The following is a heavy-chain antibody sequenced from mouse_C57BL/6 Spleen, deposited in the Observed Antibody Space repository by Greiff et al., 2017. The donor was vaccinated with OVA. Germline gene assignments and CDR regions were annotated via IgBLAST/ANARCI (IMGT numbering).Heavy chain of an antibody. CDR2: IYPGDGDT. Sequence: QVQLQQPGPELVKPGASVKISCKASGYAFSSSWMNWVKQRPGKGLEWIGRIYPGDGDTNYNGKFKGKATLTADKSSSTAYMQLSSLTSEDSAVYFCARDYYGSSYAMDYWGQGTSVTVSS. CDR3: ARDYYGSSYAMDY. J-gene: IGHJ4*01. D-gene: IGHD1-1*01. V-gene: IGHV1-82*01. CDR1: GYAFSSSW.